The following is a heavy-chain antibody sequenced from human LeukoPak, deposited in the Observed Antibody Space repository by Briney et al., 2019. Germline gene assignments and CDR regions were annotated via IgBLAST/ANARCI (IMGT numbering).Heavy chain of an antibody. D-gene: IGHD1-26*01. CDR1: GFTFSSYP. CDR3: ASSRSYRFDY. CDR2: ITASGTAM. Sequence: GGSLRLSCAASGFTFSSYPMNWVRQAPGKGLEWVSHITASGTAMFYADSVKGRFTISRDIAKNSLYLQMNSLRDEDTAVYYCASSRSYRFDYWGQGTLVTVSS. V-gene: IGHV3-48*02. J-gene: IGHJ4*02.